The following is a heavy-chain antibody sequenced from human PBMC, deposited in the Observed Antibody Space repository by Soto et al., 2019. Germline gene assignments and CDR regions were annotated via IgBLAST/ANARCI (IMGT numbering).Heavy chain of an antibody. V-gene: IGHV1-18*01. CDR1: GYTFTSYG. Sequence: QVQLVQSGAEVKKPGASVKVSCKASGYTFTSYGISWVRQAPGQGLEWLRWISAYNGNTSYAQKVQGRVTMPTATLTSRAYMELRSLRSGVTAVYYCARRGSSGWGGPNYFDYWGQGTLVTVSS. CDR2: ISAYNGNT. CDR3: ARRGSSGWGGPNYFDY. J-gene: IGHJ4*02. D-gene: IGHD6-19*01.